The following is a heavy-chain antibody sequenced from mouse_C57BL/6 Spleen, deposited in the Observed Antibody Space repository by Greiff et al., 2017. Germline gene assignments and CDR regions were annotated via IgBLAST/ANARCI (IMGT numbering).Heavy chain of an antibody. V-gene: IGHV3-1*01. CDR3: ARGSYSLPWFAY. J-gene: IGHJ3*01. CDR1: GYSITSGYD. D-gene: IGHD6-2*01. Sequence: EVKLQESGPGMVKPSQSLSLTCTVTGYSITSGYDWHWIRHFPGNKLEWMGYISYSGSTNYNPSLKSRISITHDTSKNHFFLKLNSVTTEDTATYYCARGSYSLPWFAYWGQGTLGTVSA. CDR2: ISYSGST.